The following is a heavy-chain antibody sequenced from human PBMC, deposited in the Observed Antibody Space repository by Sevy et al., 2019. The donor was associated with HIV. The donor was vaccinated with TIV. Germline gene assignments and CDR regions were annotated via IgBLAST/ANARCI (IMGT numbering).Heavy chain of an antibody. CDR3: ARDWDVDTDIYFDY. J-gene: IGHJ4*02. V-gene: IGHV4-4*07. D-gene: IGHD5-18*01. CDR1: GGSISSYY. Sequence: SETLSLTCTVSGGSISSYYWSWIRQPAGKGLEWIGRIYNSGSTNYNPSLKSRVTMSVDRSKNQFSLKLSSVTAADTAVYYCARDWDVDTDIYFDYWGQGTLVTVSS. CDR2: IYNSGST.